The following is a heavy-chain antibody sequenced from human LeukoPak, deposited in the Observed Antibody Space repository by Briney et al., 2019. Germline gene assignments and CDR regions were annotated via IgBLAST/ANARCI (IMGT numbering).Heavy chain of an antibody. V-gene: IGHV5-51*01. CDR2: IYPGDSDT. Sequence: GESLKISCKGSGYSFTSYWIGWVRQMPGKGLEWMGIIYPGDSDTRYSPSFQGQVTISADKSISTAYLQWSSLKASDTAMYYCARQGGSSGYYSSFDYWGQGTLVTVSS. CDR1: GYSFTSYW. CDR3: ARQGGSSGYYSSFDY. J-gene: IGHJ4*02. D-gene: IGHD3-22*01.